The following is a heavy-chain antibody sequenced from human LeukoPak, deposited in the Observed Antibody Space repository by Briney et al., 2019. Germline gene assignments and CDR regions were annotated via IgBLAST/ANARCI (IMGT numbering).Heavy chain of an antibody. Sequence: PSETLSLTCSFSGGSISIYYWGWIRQPPGKGLEWIGSIYYSGSTYYNPSLKSRVTISVDTSKNQFSLKLSSVTAADTAVYYCARQITTNDYYDSSGYYSYFDYWGQGTLVTVSS. CDR1: GGSISIYY. V-gene: IGHV4-39*01. CDR2: IYYSGST. CDR3: ARQITTNDYYDSSGYYSYFDY. J-gene: IGHJ4*02. D-gene: IGHD3-22*01.